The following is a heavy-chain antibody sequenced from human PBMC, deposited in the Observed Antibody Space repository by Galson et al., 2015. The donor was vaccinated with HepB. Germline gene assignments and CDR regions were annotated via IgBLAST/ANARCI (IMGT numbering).Heavy chain of an antibody. J-gene: IGHJ6*02. D-gene: IGHD3-3*01. CDR1: GFTFTSYA. CDR2: ISGSGGST. CDR3: AKDLGSGSYSSYYGMDV. Sequence: SLRLSCAASGFTFTSYAMHWVRQAPGKGLEWVSTISGSGGSTYYADSVKGRFTISRDDSKNTLYLQMSSLIVEDTAVYYCAKDLGSGSYSSYYGMDVWGQGTTVTVSS. V-gene: IGHV3-23*01.